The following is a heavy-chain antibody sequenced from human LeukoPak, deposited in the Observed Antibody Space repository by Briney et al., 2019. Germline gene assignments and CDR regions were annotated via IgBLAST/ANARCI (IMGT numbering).Heavy chain of an antibody. D-gene: IGHD3-10*01. CDR1: GYTFTGYY. CDR2: INPNSGGT. V-gene: IGHV1-2*02. CDR3: ARGPHLTMVRPFDY. Sequence: ASVNVSCKASGYTFTGYYMHWVRQAPGQGLEWMGWINPNSGGTNYAQKFQGRVTMTRDTSISTAYMELSRLRSDDTAVYYCARGPHLTMVRPFDYWGQGTLVTVSS. J-gene: IGHJ4*02.